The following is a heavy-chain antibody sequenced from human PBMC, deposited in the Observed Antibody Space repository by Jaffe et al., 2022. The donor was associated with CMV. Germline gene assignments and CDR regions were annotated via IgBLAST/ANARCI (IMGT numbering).Heavy chain of an antibody. V-gene: IGHV4-34*01. CDR2: INHSGST. D-gene: IGHD6-19*01. Sequence: QVQLQQWGAGLLKPSETLSLTCAVYGGSFSGYYWSWIRQPPGKGLEWIGEINHSGSTNYNPSLKSRVTISVDTSKNQFSLKLSSVTAADTAVYYCASEIGKSSGWRVDYWGQGTLVTVSS. CDR1: GGSFSGYY. CDR3: ASEIGKSSGWRVDY. J-gene: IGHJ4*02.